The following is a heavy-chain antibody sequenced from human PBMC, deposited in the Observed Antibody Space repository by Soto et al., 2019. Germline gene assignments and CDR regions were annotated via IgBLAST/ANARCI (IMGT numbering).Heavy chain of an antibody. V-gene: IGHV4-39*01. CDR2: FYDGNT. J-gene: IGHJ4*02. CDR3: ATTRGREGGGSFDY. D-gene: IGHD3-10*01. Sequence: PSETLSLTCIVSGGSITRRLSSVAWIRQPPGKGREWGGTFYDGNTYPPPSLRSRITIAVEKDKKKGSRKWNSVAAADTAFYYCATTRGREGGGSFDYWGQGRGVTVSA. CDR1: GGSITRRLSS.